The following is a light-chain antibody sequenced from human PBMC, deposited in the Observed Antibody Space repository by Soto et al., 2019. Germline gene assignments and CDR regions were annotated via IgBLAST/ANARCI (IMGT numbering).Light chain of an antibody. V-gene: IGLV2-14*01. CDR1: SSDVGGYNY. Sequence: QSALTQPASVSGSPGQSITISCTGTSSDVGGYNYVSWYQQHPGKAPKLMIYEVSNRPSGVSNRFSGSKSGNTDSLTISGLQAEDEADYYCSSYTSSSTVVFGGGTKVTVL. CDR3: SSYTSSSTVV. J-gene: IGLJ2*01. CDR2: EVS.